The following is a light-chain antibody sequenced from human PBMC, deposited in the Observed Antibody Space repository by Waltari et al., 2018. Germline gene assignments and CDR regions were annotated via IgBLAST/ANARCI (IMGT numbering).Light chain of an antibody. V-gene: IGKV3-20*01. CDR1: QSVSSSY. Sequence: EIVLTQSSGTLSLSPGERATLSCRASQSVSSSYLAWYQQKPGQAPRLLIYGASSRATGIPDRFSGSGSGTDFTLTISRLDPEDFAVYYCQQYGSSPNTFGGGTKVEIK. CDR3: QQYGSSPNT. J-gene: IGKJ4*01. CDR2: GAS.